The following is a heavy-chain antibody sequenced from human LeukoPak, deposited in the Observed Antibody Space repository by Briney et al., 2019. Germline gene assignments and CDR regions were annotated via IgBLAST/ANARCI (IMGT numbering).Heavy chain of an antibody. D-gene: IGHD6-13*01. J-gene: IGHJ5*02. CDR3: ACRDLTSTWSFP. Sequence: GESLKISCQGFGYSFTSCWIGWVRQMPGKGMEWMGVIYPGDLRVRYNPSFQGQVTISVDKSINTAYLQWVSLRASDSAMYYCACRDLTSTWSFPWGQGTLVTVSS. V-gene: IGHV5-51*01. CDR2: IYPGDLRV. CDR1: GYSFTSCW.